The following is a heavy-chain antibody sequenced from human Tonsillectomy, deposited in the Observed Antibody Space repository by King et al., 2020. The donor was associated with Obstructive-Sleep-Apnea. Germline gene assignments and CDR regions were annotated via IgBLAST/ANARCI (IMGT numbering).Heavy chain of an antibody. CDR2: IKQDGSET. CDR1: GFTFNTYW. V-gene: IGHV3-7*01. J-gene: IGHJ6*02. D-gene: IGHD2-2*01. CDR3: AKCTRTSCYYYGMDV. Sequence: GQLVQSGGGLVQPGGSLRLSCAASGFTFNTYWMSWVRQAPGKGLEWVANIKQDGSETYYVDSVRGRFTISRDNAKSSLYLQMNSLRAEDTATYYCAKCTRTSCYYYGMDVWGQGTTVTVSS.